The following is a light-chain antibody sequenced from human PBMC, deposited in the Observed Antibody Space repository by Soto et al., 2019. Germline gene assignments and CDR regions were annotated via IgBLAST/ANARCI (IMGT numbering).Light chain of an antibody. CDR1: SSNIGANYD. J-gene: IGLJ3*02. CDR3: QSYDSSLSRSV. CDR2: INN. Sequence: QSVLTQPPSVSGAPGQRVTISCTGSSSNIGANYDVHWYQQLPGTAPKLLIFINNNRPSGVPDRFSASKSGTSASLAITGLQAEDEADYYCQSYDSSLSRSVFGGGIKLTVL. V-gene: IGLV1-40*01.